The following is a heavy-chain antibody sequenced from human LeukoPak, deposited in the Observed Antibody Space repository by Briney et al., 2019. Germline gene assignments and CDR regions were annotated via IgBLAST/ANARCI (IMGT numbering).Heavy chain of an antibody. CDR3: AKVSGRIQIWPQPFGDGMDV. D-gene: IGHD5-18*01. CDR1: RFSFNSYV. CDR2: ISATGDNT. Sequence: GGSLRLSCAASRFSFNSYVMSWVRQAPGKGLECVSGISATGDNTYYADSVKGRFTISRDNSKNTLYLQMNGLRVEDTAVYYCAKVSGRIQIWPQPFGDGMDVWGQGTTVTVSS. V-gene: IGHV3-23*01. J-gene: IGHJ6*02.